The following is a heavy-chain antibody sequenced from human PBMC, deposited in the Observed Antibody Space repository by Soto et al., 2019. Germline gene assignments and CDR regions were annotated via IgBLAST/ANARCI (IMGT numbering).Heavy chain of an antibody. D-gene: IGHD3-3*01. CDR1: CGTISGYY. J-gene: IGHJ5*02. Sequence: SGTLSPTRRVSCGTISGYYWTWIRQPAGKGLEWIGRIYSSGNTKYNPSLQSRVTMSLDTSNNQFSLRLTSVTAADTAVYYCARGQRFSDWFDPWGQGTLVTVSS. V-gene: IGHV4-4*07. CDR3: ARGQRFSDWFDP. CDR2: IYSSGNT.